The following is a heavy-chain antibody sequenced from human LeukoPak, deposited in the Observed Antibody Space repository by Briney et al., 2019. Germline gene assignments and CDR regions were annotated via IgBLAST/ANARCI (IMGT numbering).Heavy chain of an antibody. Sequence: GGSLRLSCAASGFXFSSYAISWVRQAPGMGLEWVSAISASGGSTYYADSVKGRFTISRDNSKSTLYLQMNTLRAEDTAVYYCAKRIAAAGPYFDYWGQGTLVTVSS. CDR2: ISASGGST. J-gene: IGHJ4*02. CDR1: GFXFSSYA. D-gene: IGHD6-13*01. V-gene: IGHV3-23*01. CDR3: AKRIAAAGPYFDY.